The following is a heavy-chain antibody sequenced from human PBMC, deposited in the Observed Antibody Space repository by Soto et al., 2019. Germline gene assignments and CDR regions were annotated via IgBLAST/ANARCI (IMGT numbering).Heavy chain of an antibody. D-gene: IGHD3-22*01. CDR2: MSVSGDIT. CDR1: GFTFKDYA. V-gene: IGHV3-23*01. CDR3: ASFLIRGPHFDF. Sequence: EVQLLESGGGLVQPGGSLRLSCAASGFTFKDYALSWVRQAPGKGLEWVSCMSVSGDITYYGDSVKGRFTISRDSSKNTLYPHMSSLRVEDKAVYYCASFLIRGPHFDFWGQGTLVTVSS. J-gene: IGHJ4*02.